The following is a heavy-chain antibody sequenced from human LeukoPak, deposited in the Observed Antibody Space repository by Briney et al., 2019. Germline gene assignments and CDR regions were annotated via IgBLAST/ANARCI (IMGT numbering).Heavy chain of an antibody. CDR2: IIGSSGDT. D-gene: IGHD5-12*01. J-gene: IGHJ4*02. CDR3: AKGAYDYIEMGYFDY. V-gene: IGHV3-23*01. Sequence: AGGSLRLSRAASGFSLTNFALSWVRQAPGNGLEWVSLIIGSSGDTFYADSVKGRFTISRDNSKNRLYLQMNSLRAEDTALYYCAKGAYDYIEMGYFDYWGQGTLVTVSS. CDR1: GFSLTNFA.